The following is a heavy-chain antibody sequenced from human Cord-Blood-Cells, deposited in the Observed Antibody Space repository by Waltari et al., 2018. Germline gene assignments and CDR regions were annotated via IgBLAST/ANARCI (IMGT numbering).Heavy chain of an antibody. CDR1: GGSISSSSYY. V-gene: IGHV4-39*01. CDR3: ARRRITIFGVVAPFDY. J-gene: IGHJ4*02. Sequence: QLQLQESGPGLVKPSETLSLTCTVSGGSISSSSYYWGWIRQPPGKGLEWIGRIYYRGSTNHNPSLKSRVTISVDTSKNQFSLKLSSVTAADTAGYYCARRRITIFGVVAPFDYWGQGTLVTVSS. D-gene: IGHD3-3*01. CDR2: IYYRGST.